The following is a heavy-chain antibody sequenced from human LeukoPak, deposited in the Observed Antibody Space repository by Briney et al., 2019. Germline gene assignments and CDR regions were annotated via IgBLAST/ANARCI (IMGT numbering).Heavy chain of an antibody. CDR2: IRGSGGTT. CDR1: GFTFSSYA. CDR3: AKGPTTIDAFDI. D-gene: IGHD4-17*01. V-gene: IGHV3-23*01. Sequence: GGSLRLSCAASGFTFSSYAMSWVRQAPGKGLEWVSTIRGSGGTTYYADSVKGRFTISRDNSKNTLYLQMNSLRVEDTAVYFCAKGPTTIDAFDIWGQGTMVTVSS. J-gene: IGHJ3*02.